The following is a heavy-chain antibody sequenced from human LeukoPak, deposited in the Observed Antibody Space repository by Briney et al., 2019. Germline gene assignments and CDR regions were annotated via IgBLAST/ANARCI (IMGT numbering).Heavy chain of an antibody. CDR1: NYSISRDYY. Sequence: KPSETLSLTCTVSNYSISRDYYWGWIRQPPGEGLEWIGSIYHTGSTYYNPSLKSRVTMSIDTSKSQFSLNLTSVTAADTAVYYCASGIVAPIPNTWGQGTLVTVSS. CDR3: ASGIVAPIPNT. V-gene: IGHV4-38-2*02. J-gene: IGHJ5*02. CDR2: IYHTGST. D-gene: IGHD5-12*01.